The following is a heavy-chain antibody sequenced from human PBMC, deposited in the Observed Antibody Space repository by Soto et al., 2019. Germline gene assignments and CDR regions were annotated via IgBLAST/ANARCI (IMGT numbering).Heavy chain of an antibody. CDR2: IYYSGST. CDR3: AREQQLGHVKTFDH. D-gene: IGHD6-13*01. CDR1: GVSVSNGSYY. J-gene: IGHJ4*02. V-gene: IGHV4-61*01. Sequence: QVQLQESGPGLVKPSETLSLTCTVSGVSVSNGSYYWSWIRQPPGKGLEWIGYIYYSGSTNYNPSLKSRVPISVDPSKNRYSLNLSSVAATDTARYFCAREQQLGHVKTFDHWGQGTLVTGSS.